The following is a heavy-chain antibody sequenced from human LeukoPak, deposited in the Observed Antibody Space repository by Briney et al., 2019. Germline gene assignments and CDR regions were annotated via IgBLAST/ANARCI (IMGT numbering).Heavy chain of an antibody. CDR3: ATYRQVLLPFES. Sequence: PGGSLRLSCAASGFTFSSYAMSWARQAPGKGLEWVSAISGSGGSTYYADSVKGRFTISRDNSKSTLSLQMNSLRAEDTAIYYCATYRQVLLPFESWGQGTLVTVSS. D-gene: IGHD2-8*02. CDR2: ISGSGGST. J-gene: IGHJ4*02. CDR1: GFTFSSYA. V-gene: IGHV3-23*01.